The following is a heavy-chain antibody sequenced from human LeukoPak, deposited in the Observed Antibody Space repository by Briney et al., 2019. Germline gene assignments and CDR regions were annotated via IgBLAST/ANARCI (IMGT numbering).Heavy chain of an antibody. CDR3: ATAPTWIQLWNGVPFGY. CDR1: GYTLTELS. Sequence: ASVKVSCKVSGYTLTELSMHWVRQAPGKGLEGMGGFDPEDGETIYAQKFQGRVTMTEDTSTDTAYMELSSLRSEDTAVYYCATAPTWIQLWNGVPFGYWGQGTLVTVSS. D-gene: IGHD5-18*01. J-gene: IGHJ4*02. V-gene: IGHV1-24*01. CDR2: FDPEDGET.